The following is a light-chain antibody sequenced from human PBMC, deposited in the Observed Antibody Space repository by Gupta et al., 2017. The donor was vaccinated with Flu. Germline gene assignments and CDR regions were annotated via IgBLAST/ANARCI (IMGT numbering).Light chain of an antibody. Sequence: PSSLSASVGDRVTITCRASQYIKNWLAWYQQKPERAPTVLISAASTLQSGVSSRFSGSGSGTSFTLTITNLQPEDFATYYCQQDDGYPITFGGGTRLEMK. CDR1: QYIKNW. CDR2: AAS. V-gene: IGKV1D-16*01. J-gene: IGKJ4*01. CDR3: QQDDGYPIT.